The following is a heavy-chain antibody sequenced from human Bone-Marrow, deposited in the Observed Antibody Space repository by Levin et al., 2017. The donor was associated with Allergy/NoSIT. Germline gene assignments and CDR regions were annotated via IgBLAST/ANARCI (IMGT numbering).Heavy chain of an antibody. CDR1: GFTFSSYA. CDR2: ISYDGSNK. Sequence: LSLTCAASGFTFSSYAMHWVRQAPGKGLEWVAVISYDGSNKYYADSVKGRFTISRDNSKNTLYLQMNSLRAEDTAVYYCATSYYDFWSGYYQLLYYYYGMDVWGQGTTVTVSS. D-gene: IGHD3-3*01. V-gene: IGHV3-30-3*01. J-gene: IGHJ6*02. CDR3: ATSYYDFWSGYYQLLYYYYGMDV.